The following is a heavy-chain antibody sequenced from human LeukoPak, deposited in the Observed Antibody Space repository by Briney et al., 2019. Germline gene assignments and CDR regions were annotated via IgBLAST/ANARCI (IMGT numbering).Heavy chain of an antibody. D-gene: IGHD3-10*01. CDR2: IRSNAYGGTT. V-gene: IGHV3-49*04. Sequence: PGGSLRLSCAASGFTFSSYAMNWVRQAPGKGLEWVGFIRSNAYGGTTEYAASVKGRFTISRDDSKSIAYLQMNSLKTEDTAVYYCTRYRGYFDYWGPGTLVTVSS. J-gene: IGHJ4*02. CDR3: TRYRGYFDY. CDR1: GFTFSSYA.